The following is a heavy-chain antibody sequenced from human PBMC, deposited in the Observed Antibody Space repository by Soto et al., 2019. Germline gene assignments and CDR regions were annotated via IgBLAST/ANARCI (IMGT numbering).Heavy chain of an antibody. V-gene: IGHV1-3*01. CDR3: ARDQEYSSSTITEFDY. CDR1: GYTFTSYA. Sequence: QVQLVQSGAEVKKPGASVKVSCKASGYTFTSYAMHWVRQAPGQRLEWMGWINAGNGNTKYSQKFQGRVTITRDTSASTAYMELSSLRSEDTAVYYCARDQEYSSSTITEFDYWGQGTLVTVSS. D-gene: IGHD6-6*01. CDR2: INAGNGNT. J-gene: IGHJ4*02.